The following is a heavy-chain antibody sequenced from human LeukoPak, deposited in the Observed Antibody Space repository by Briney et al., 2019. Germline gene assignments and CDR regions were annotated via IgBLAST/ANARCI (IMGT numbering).Heavy chain of an antibody. CDR3: ARHYYDSSGYYYPFDY. V-gene: IGHV4-39*01. D-gene: IGHD3-22*01. Sequence: SETLSLTCTVSGGSISSSSYYWGWIRQPPGKGLEWLGSIYYSGSTYYNPSLKSRVTISVDTSKNQFSLKLSSVTAADTAVYYCARHYYDSSGYYYPFDYWGQGTLVTVSS. CDR1: GGSISSSSYY. CDR2: IYYSGST. J-gene: IGHJ4*02.